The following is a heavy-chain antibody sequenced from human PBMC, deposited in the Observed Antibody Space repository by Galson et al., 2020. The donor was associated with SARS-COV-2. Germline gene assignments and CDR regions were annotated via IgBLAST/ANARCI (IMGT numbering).Heavy chain of an antibody. J-gene: IGHJ6*03. CDR3: AKSVASVGTPGDYYYMDV. V-gene: IGHV3-23*01. Sequence: GGSLRLSCAASGFTFNNYAMTWVRRAPGNGLEWVSTISGGGASTYYADSVRGRFAISRDNSRNKLYLQMSSLRAEDTAIYYCAKSVASVGTPGDYYYMDVWGRGTTVTVSS. D-gene: IGHD6-13*01. CDR1: GFTFNNYA. CDR2: ISGGGAST.